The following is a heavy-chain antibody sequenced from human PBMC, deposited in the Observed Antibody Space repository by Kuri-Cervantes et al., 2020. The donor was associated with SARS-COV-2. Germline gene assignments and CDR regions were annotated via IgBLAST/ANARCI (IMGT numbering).Heavy chain of an antibody. J-gene: IGHJ6*03. CDR3: ASLQRGSSKYYYYYYMDV. CDR2: IYTSGST. V-gene: IGHV4-61*02. Sequence: SETLSLTCTVSGGSISSGSYYWSWIRQPAGKGLEWIGRIYTSGSTNYNPSLKSRVTISVDTSKNQFSLKLSSVTAADTAVYYCASLQRGSSKYYYYYYMDVWGKGTTVTVSS. D-gene: IGHD6-6*01. CDR1: GGSISSGSYY.